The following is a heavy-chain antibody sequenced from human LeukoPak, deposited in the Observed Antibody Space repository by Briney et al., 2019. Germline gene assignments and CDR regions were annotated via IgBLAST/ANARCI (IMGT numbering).Heavy chain of an antibody. D-gene: IGHD3/OR15-3a*01. CDR3: ARSPYDVSLDF. CDR1: GFTFSSYA. J-gene: IGHJ4*02. Sequence: GGSLRLSCAASGFTFSSYAMNWVRQAPGKGLEWVSSISGSGVSMYYADFVKGRFTISGDNSKNTLFLQMNSLRAEDTAVYYCARSPYDVSLDFWGQGTLVTVSS. CDR2: ISGSGVSM. V-gene: IGHV3-23*01.